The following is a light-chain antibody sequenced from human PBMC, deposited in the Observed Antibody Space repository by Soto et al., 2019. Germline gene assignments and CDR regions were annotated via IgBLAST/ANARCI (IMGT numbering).Light chain of an antibody. J-gene: IGLJ2*01. CDR2: EVT. V-gene: IGLV2-8*01. CDR1: SSDVGGYNY. Sequence: QSVLTQPPSASGSPGQSVTISCTGTSSDVGGYNYVSWYRQYPGKAPKLIIYEVTKRPSGVPDRYSGSKSGNTASLTVSGLQAEDEADYYCTSYAGSNNVVVFGGGTKLTVL. CDR3: TSYAGSNNVVV.